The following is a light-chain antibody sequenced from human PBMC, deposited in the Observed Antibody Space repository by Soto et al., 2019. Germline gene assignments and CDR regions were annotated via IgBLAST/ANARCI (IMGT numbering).Light chain of an antibody. CDR2: DAS. CDR1: QSVSSY. CDR3: QQRSSRPPMYT. Sequence: EIVLTQSPATLSLSPGEGATLSCRASQSVSSYLVWYQQKPGQAPRLLIYDASKRATGIPARFSGSGSGTDFTLTIGSLEPEDFAVYYCQQRSSRPPMYTFGQGTKVEIK. V-gene: IGKV3-11*01. J-gene: IGKJ2*01.